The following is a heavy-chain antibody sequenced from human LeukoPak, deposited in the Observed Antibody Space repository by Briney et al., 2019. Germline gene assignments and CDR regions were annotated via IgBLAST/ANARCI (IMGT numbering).Heavy chain of an antibody. V-gene: IGHV4-59*01. Sequence: SETLSLTCTVSGGSISSYYWSWIRQPPGKGLEWIGYIYYGGSTNYNPSLKSRVTISVDTSKNQFSLKLSSVTAADTAVYYCARAVRGYSSSWYWFDPWGQGTLVTVSS. J-gene: IGHJ5*02. CDR1: GGSISSYY. CDR3: ARAVRGYSSSWYWFDP. CDR2: IYYGGST. D-gene: IGHD6-13*01.